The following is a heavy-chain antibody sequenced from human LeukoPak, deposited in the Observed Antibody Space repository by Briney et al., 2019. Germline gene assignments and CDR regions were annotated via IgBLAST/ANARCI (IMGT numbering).Heavy chain of an antibody. V-gene: IGHV3-48*01. J-gene: IGHJ6*03. Sequence: PGGSLRPSCAASGFTFSSYSMNWVRQAPGKGLEWVSYISSSSSTIYYADSVKGRFTISRDNAKNSLYLQMNSLRAEDTAVYYCARESVGYYMDVWGKGTTVTVSS. CDR3: ARESVGYYMDV. CDR2: ISSSSSTI. CDR1: GFTFSSYS.